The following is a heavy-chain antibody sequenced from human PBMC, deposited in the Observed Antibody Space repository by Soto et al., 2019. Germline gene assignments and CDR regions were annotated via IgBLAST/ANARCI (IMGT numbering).Heavy chain of an antibody. CDR1: GLSINTYS. CDR2: VDSMSSTI. Sequence: GGSLRLSCEVSGLSINTYSMNWVRQAPGEGLEWAAYVDSMSSTIYYADSVRGRFTVSRDNGKNSLYLQMNSLKHEDTAVYYCARELYTRLDHWGQGTLVTVSS. D-gene: IGHD2-2*02. J-gene: IGHJ4*02. CDR3: ARELYTRLDH. V-gene: IGHV3-48*02.